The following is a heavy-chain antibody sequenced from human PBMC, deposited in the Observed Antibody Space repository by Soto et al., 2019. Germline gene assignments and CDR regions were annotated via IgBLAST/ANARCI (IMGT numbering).Heavy chain of an antibody. J-gene: IGHJ4*02. CDR3: ARLFGSGGSCSRWEDYFDY. CDR1: GGSISSSSYY. CDR2: IYYSGST. V-gene: IGHV4-39*02. Sequence: QLQLQESGPGLVKPSETMSLTCTVSGGSISSSSYYWGWIRQPPGKGLEWIGSIYYSGSTYYNPSPNSLFTISVNTSNNLFSLKLRSVTAADTSVYYCARLFGSGGSCSRWEDYFDYWRQGTLVTVSS. D-gene: IGHD2-15*01.